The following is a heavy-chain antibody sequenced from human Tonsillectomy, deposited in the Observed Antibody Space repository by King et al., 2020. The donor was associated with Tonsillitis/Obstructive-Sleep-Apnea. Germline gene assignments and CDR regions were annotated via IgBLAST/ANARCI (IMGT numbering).Heavy chain of an antibody. V-gene: IGHV3-30*01. D-gene: IGHD4-11*01. Sequence: VQLVQSGGGVVQPGRSLRLSCAASGFTFSSYAMHWVRQAPGKGLEWVAVISYDGRNKYYADSVKGRFTISRDNSKNTLYLQMNSLRAEDTAVYYCARSEDLKTVAFDYWGQGTLVTVSS. CDR1: GFTFSSYA. CDR2: ISYDGRNK. CDR3: ARSEDLKTVAFDY. J-gene: IGHJ4*02.